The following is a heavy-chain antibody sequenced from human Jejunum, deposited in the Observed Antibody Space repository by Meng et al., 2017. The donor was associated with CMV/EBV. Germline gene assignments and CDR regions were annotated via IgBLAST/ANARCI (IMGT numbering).Heavy chain of an antibody. J-gene: IGHJ5*02. CDR2: SHSCGTT. V-gene: IGHV4-39*01. CDR1: GGSLNNGQ. CDR3: ARHRVSIVESSSWFDT. Sequence: GGSLNNGQWGGSRQPPREGGEWIATSHSCGTTFRTPSIKSRVTISVDTSKSQFSLNLDSVTATDTAVYYCARHRVSIVESSSWFDTWGQGTLVTVSS. D-gene: IGHD2/OR15-2a*01.